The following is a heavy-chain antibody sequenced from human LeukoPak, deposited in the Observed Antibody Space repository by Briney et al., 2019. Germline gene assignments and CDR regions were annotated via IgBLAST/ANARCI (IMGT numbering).Heavy chain of an antibody. Sequence: PGGSLRLSCAASGFTFSSYGMHWVRQAPGKGLEWVAVISYDGSNKYYADSVKGRFTISRDNSKNTLYLQMNSLRAEDTAVYYCAKEMLLSYYYGMDVWGQGTTVTVSS. CDR2: ISYDGSNK. V-gene: IGHV3-30*18. J-gene: IGHJ6*02. CDR3: AKEMLLSYYYGMDV. D-gene: IGHD2-21*01. CDR1: GFTFSSYG.